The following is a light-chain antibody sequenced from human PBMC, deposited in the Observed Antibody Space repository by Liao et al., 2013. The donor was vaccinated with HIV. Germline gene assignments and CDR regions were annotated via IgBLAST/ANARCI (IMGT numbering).Light chain of an antibody. CDR1: KLGDKY. CDR3: QAWDSSILYV. CDR2: QDS. V-gene: IGLV3-1*01. Sequence: SYALTQPPSLSVSPGQTASITCSGDKLGDKYACWYQQKPGQSPVLVIYQDSKRPSGIPERFSGSNSGNTATLTISGTQAMDEADYYCQAWDSSILYVFGTGTKVTVL. J-gene: IGLJ1*01.